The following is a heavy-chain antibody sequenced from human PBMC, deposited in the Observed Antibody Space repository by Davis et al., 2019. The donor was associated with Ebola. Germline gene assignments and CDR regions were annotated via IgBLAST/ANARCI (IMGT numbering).Heavy chain of an antibody. D-gene: IGHD3-3*01. Sequence: WIRQPPGKGLEWVAHIKQDESEKYYGDSVKGRFTISRDNAENSLYLQMHGLRVEDTAIYYCARDFGFWSGYSSWGQGILVTVSA. CDR2: IKQDESEK. V-gene: IGHV3-7*01. CDR3: ARDFGFWSGYSS. J-gene: IGHJ4*02.